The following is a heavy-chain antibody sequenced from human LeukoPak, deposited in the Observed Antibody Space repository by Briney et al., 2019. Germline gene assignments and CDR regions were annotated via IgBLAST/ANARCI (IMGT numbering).Heavy chain of an antibody. D-gene: IGHD3-3*01. CDR1: GFTFSSYT. Sequence: GGSLRLSCAASGFTFSSYTMNWVRQAPGKGLEWVSSISDSSSYIYYTESVKGRFTISRDNAKNSLYLQMNSLRAEDTAVYYCARDDRDFWGLIDYWGQGTLVTVSS. CDR2: ISDSSSYI. V-gene: IGHV3-21*01. CDR3: ARDDRDFWGLIDY. J-gene: IGHJ4*02.